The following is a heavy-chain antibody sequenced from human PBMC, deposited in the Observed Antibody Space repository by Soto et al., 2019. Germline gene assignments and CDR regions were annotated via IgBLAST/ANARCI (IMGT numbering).Heavy chain of an antibody. D-gene: IGHD2-2*01. CDR1: GGTFTTYT. CDR3: AREEGSRLRETPGWFDP. Sequence: QVQLVQSGAEMKKPGSSVKVSCKASGGTFTTYTISWVRLAPGQGLEWLGRIIPFIGITNYAQTFQGRVTSTADISTSTAYMQLSSLTSEDTAVYCCAREEGSRLRETPGWFDPWGQGTLVTVSS. CDR2: IIPFIGIT. V-gene: IGHV1-69*08. J-gene: IGHJ5*02.